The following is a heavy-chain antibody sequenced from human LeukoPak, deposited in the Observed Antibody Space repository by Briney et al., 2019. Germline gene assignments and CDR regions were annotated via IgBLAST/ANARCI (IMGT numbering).Heavy chain of an antibody. D-gene: IGHD6-19*01. J-gene: IGHJ5*02. Sequence: ASVKVSCKASGYTFTGYYMHWVRQAPGQGLEWMGWINPNSGGTNYAQKFQGRVTMTRDTSISTAYMELSRLRSDDTAVYYCARDLSGIAVAGAFDPWGQGTLVTVSP. CDR1: GYTFTGYY. V-gene: IGHV1-2*02. CDR3: ARDLSGIAVAGAFDP. CDR2: INPNSGGT.